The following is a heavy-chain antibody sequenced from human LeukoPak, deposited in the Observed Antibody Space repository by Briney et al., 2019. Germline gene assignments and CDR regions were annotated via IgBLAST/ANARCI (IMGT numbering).Heavy chain of an antibody. CDR1: GGSFSGYY. CDR3: ASQSIAVSSLYDGMDF. J-gene: IGHJ6*02. CDR2: INHSGST. V-gene: IGHV4-34*01. Sequence: PSETLSLTCAVYGGSFSGYYWSWIRQPPGKGLEWIGEINHSGSTNYNPSLKSRVTISVDTSKNQSSLKLSSVTAADTAVYYCASQSIAVSSLYDGMDFWGQRATVTVSS. D-gene: IGHD6-19*01.